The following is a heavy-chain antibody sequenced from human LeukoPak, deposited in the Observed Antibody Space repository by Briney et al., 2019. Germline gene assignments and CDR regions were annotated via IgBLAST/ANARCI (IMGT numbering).Heavy chain of an antibody. CDR3: ARLVYYDSSGYYLRTYYFDY. Sequence: PSETLSLTCTVSGGSISSSSYYWGWIRQPPGKGLEWIGSIYYSGSTYYNPSLKSRVTISVDTSKNQFPLKLSSVTAADTAVYYCARLVYYDSSGYYLRTYYFDYWGQGTLVTVSS. CDR1: GGSISSSSYY. V-gene: IGHV4-39*01. D-gene: IGHD3-22*01. CDR2: IYYSGST. J-gene: IGHJ4*02.